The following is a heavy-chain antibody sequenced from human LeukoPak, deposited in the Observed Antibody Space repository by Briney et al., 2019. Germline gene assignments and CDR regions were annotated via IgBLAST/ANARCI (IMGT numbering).Heavy chain of an antibody. CDR3: ARENPDAFDI. CDR1: GFTFTSHG. CDR2: IQHDGSNK. Sequence: PGGSLRLSCVVSGFTFTSHGMHWIRQAPGKGLEWVAFIQHDGSNKYYADSVKGRFTISRDNAKNSLYLQMNSLRAEDTAVYYCARENPDAFDIWGQGTMVTVSS. J-gene: IGHJ3*02. V-gene: IGHV3-30*02.